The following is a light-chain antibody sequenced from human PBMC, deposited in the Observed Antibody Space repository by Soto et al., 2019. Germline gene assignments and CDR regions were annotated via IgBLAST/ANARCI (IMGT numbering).Light chain of an antibody. CDR1: QSISTY. CDR3: QQSYRTPIT. V-gene: IGKV1-39*01. CDR2: TTS. J-gene: IGKJ5*01. Sequence: DIQMTQSPSSLSASVGDTVTITCRPSQSISTYLNWYQQKPGKAPNLLIYTTSSLHSGVPSRFSGSGSGPDFTLTISSLQPEDFATYYCQQSYRTPITFGQGTRLDIK.